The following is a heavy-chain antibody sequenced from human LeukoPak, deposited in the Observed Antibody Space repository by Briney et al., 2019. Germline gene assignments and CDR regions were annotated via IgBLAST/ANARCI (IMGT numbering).Heavy chain of an antibody. CDR3: ARGSGWYPFDY. Sequence: GGSLRLSCAASGFTFSNYGMHWVRHATGKGLEWVSTIGRTGDTYYPASVEGRFTISRENAKNSFYLQMNSLRAGDTAVYFCARGSGWYPFDYWGQGTLVTVSS. J-gene: IGHJ4*02. V-gene: IGHV3-13*01. CDR1: GFTFSNYG. CDR2: IGRTGDT. D-gene: IGHD3-22*01.